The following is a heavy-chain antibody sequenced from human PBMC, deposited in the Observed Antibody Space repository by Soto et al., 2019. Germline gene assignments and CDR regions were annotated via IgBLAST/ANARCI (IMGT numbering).Heavy chain of an antibody. V-gene: IGHV1-69*13. J-gene: IGHJ4*02. D-gene: IGHD1-26*01. CDR3: VRDGYSGSYYHI. CDR2: IIAVFGTA. Sequence: SVKVSCKASGGTFSGTAISWLRQAPGQGLEWMGGIIAVFGTAKYAQKFQGRVIITADQSTSTAYMELSSLRSEDTAVYYCVRDGYSGSYYHIWGQATLVTVSS. CDR1: GGTFSGTA.